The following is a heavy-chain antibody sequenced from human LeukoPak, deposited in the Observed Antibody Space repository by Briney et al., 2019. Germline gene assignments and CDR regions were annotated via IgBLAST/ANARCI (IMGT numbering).Heavy chain of an antibody. CDR2: IYPGDSDT. J-gene: IGHJ3*02. D-gene: IGHD2-2*02. CDR1: GYSFTSYW. CDR3: ARRLRGCSSTSCYTAFDI. V-gene: IGHV5-51*01. Sequence: GGSLKISCKGSGYSFTSYWIGWVRQMPGKGLEWMGIIYPGDSDTRYSPSFQGQVTISADKSISTAYLQWSSLKASDTAMYYCARRLRGCSSTSCYTAFDIWGQGTMVTVSS.